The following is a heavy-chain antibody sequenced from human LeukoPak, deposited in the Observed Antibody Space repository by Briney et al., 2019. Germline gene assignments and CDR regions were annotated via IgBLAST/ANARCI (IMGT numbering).Heavy chain of an antibody. CDR1: GGTFSSYA. Sequence: ASVKVPCKASGGTFSSYAISWVRQAPGQGLEWMGGIIPIFGTANYAQKFQGRVTITTDESTSTAYMELSSLRSEDTAVYYCARARRVYAISSFDYWGQGTLVTVSS. D-gene: IGHD2-8*01. CDR3: ARARRVYAISSFDY. J-gene: IGHJ4*02. CDR2: IIPIFGTA. V-gene: IGHV1-69*05.